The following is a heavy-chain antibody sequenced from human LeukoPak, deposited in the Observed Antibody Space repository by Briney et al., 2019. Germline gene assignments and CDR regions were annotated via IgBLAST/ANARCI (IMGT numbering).Heavy chain of an antibody. D-gene: IGHD2-2*02. J-gene: IGHJ4*02. CDR2: TYSDGST. Sequence: PGGSLRLSCAASGFTVSSNYMSWVRQAPGKGLEWVSGTYSDGSTYYADSVKGRFTISRDNSKNTLSLQMNSLRAEDTAVYYCASGTRYCSSISCYNNYFDYWGQGTLVTVSS. V-gene: IGHV3-66*02. CDR1: GFTVSSNY. CDR3: ASGTRYCSSISCYNNYFDY.